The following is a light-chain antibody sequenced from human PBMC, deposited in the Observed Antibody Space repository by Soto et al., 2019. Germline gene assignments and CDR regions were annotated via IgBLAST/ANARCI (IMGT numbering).Light chain of an antibody. J-gene: IGKJ5*01. CDR2: WAS. Sequence: DIVMTQSPDSLAVSLGERATINCKSSQSVLYSSNSKNYLTWYQQKPGQPPKLLIYWASTRESGVPDRFSGSGSGTDFTLTISSLQAEDVAVYYCHQYFSAPITFGQGTRLEIK. CDR3: HQYFSAPIT. V-gene: IGKV4-1*01. CDR1: QSVLYSSNSKNY.